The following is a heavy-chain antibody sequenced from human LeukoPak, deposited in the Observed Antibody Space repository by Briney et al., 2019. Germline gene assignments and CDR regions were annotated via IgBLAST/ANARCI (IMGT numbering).Heavy chain of an antibody. CDR3: ARVSIAARYYYYGMDV. J-gene: IGHJ6*02. CDR2: INPNSGGT. D-gene: IGHD6-6*01. Sequence: GASVKVSCKASGYTFTGYYMHWVRQAPGQGLEWMGWINPNSGGTNYAQKFQGRVTMTRDTSISTAYMELSRLRSDDTAVYYCARVSIAARYYYYGMDVWGQGTTVTVSS. CDR1: GYTFTGYY. V-gene: IGHV1-2*02.